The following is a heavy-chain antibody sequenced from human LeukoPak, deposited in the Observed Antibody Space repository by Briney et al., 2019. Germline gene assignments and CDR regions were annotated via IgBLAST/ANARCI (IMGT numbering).Heavy chain of an antibody. J-gene: IGHJ5*02. V-gene: IGHV1-18*01. CDR1: GYTFTSYG. CDR2: ISAYNGNT. CDR3: AREGHYDILTGPFDP. Sequence: GASVKVSCKASGYTFTSYGISWVRQAPGQGLEWMGWISAYNGNTNYAQKLQGRVTMTTDTSTSTAYMELRSLRSDDTAVYYCAREGHYDILTGPFDPWGQGTLVTVSS. D-gene: IGHD3-9*01.